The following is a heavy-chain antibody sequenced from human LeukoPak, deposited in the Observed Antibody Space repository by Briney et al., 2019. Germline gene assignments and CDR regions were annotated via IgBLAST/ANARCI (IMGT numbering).Heavy chain of an antibody. Sequence: ASVKVSCKASGYTFTGYYIHWVRQAPGQRLGWMGWINPNSGDTDYAQRFRGRVTMTRDTSISTAFMELRRLMSDDTAIYYCARGSPLAATGSGLTSWGQGTLVTVSS. D-gene: IGHD6-13*01. CDR2: INPNSGDT. J-gene: IGHJ5*02. CDR1: GYTFTGYY. V-gene: IGHV1-2*02. CDR3: ARGSPLAATGSGLTS.